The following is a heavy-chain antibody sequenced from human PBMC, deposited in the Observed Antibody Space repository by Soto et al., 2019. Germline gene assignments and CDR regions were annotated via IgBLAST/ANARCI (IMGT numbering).Heavy chain of an antibody. V-gene: IGHV4-39*01. Sequence: QLQLQASGPGLVKPSETLSLICTVSGGSISSSSHYWGWIRQSPGNGLEWIGNIYYSGSTYYTPSLESRLTISVDTSKNQFSLKLGSVTAADTAVYFCARAHQWPPETFFDYWGQGILVTVSS. CDR2: IYYSGST. CDR1: GGSISSSSHY. CDR3: ARAHQWPPETFFDY. J-gene: IGHJ4*02. D-gene: IGHD6-19*01.